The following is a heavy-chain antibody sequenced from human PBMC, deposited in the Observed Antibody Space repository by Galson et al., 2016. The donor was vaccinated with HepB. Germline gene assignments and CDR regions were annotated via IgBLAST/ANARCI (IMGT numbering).Heavy chain of an antibody. CDR3: ARGIPAAGMSIGVVKYGMDV. CDR1: GYSFINYA. D-gene: IGHD6-13*01. Sequence: SVKVSCKASGYSFINYAMHWVRQAPGQGLEYMGWINAANGNTKSLQKFQGRVTITMDTSATTAYMDLTSLRSEDTAVYYCARGIPAAGMSIGVVKYGMDVWGQGTMVTVS. CDR2: INAANGNT. V-gene: IGHV1-3*01. J-gene: IGHJ6*02.